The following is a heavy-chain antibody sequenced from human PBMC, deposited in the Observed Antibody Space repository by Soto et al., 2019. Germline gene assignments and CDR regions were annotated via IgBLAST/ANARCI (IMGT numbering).Heavy chain of an antibody. V-gene: IGHV4-31*03. CDR2: IYYTGNT. D-gene: IGHD4-17*01. CDR3: ARSQTTVTSYDY. J-gene: IGHJ4*02. Sequence: SETLSLTCTVSGGSISRGGYYWSWIRQHPGKGPQFLGYIYYTGNTDYNPSLKSRLTISLDTSNDQFSLKLSSVTAADTAVYYCARSQTTVTSYDYWGQGTLVTVSS. CDR1: GGSISRGGYY.